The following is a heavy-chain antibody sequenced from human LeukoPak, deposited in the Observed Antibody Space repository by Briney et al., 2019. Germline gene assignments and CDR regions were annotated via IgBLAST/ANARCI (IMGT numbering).Heavy chain of an antibody. D-gene: IGHD2-15*01. Sequence: GGSLRLSCAASGFTFSSYAMSWVRQAPGKGLEWVSAISGSGGSTYYADSVKGRFTISRDNSKNTLYLQMNSLRAEDTAVYYCAKGREVSVVAASSDWGQGTLVTVSS. V-gene: IGHV3-23*01. CDR1: GFTFSSYA. CDR3: AKGREVSVVAASSD. J-gene: IGHJ4*02. CDR2: ISGSGGST.